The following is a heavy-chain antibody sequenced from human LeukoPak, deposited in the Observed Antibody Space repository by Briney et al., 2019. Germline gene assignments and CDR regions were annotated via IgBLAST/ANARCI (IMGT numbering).Heavy chain of an antibody. Sequence: KTGGSLRLSCAASGFTFSSYAMHWVRQAPGKGLEWVAVISYGGSNKYYADSVRGRFTISRDNSKNTLYLQMNSLRAEDTAVYYCARGGAMIVVVVDYWGQGTLVTVSS. D-gene: IGHD3-22*01. CDR3: ARGGAMIVVVVDY. V-gene: IGHV3-30-3*01. J-gene: IGHJ4*02. CDR1: GFTFSSYA. CDR2: ISYGGSNK.